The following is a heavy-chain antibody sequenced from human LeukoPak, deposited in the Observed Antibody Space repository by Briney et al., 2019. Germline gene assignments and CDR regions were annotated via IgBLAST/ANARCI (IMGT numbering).Heavy chain of an antibody. CDR1: VYTFTSYY. CDR3: ARELHVERDDY. D-gene: IGHD1-1*01. Sequence: ASVKVSCKASVYTFTSYYMHWVRQARGQGLEWMGWISANDGKTHYSEKHQGRVTMSTDTVTSTAYMELRSLRSDDTAVYYCARELHVERDDYWGQGTLVTVSS. CDR2: ISANDGKT. J-gene: IGHJ4*02. V-gene: IGHV1-18*04.